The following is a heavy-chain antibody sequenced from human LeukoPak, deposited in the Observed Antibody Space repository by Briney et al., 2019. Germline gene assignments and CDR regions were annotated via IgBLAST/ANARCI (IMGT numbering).Heavy chain of an antibody. D-gene: IGHD3-10*01. Sequence: PGGSLRLSCAASGFTLSSYAMSWVRQAPGKGLEWVSAISGSGGSTYYADSVKGRFTISRDNSKNTLYLQMNSLRAEDTAVYYCAKDQLLWFGELLHGFDYWGQGTLVTVSS. CDR2: ISGSGGST. CDR1: GFTLSSYA. CDR3: AKDQLLWFGELLHGFDY. J-gene: IGHJ4*02. V-gene: IGHV3-23*01.